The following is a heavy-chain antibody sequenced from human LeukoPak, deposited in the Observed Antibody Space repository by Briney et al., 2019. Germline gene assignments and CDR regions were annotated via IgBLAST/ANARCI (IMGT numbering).Heavy chain of an antibody. CDR2: INPDGSDT. D-gene: IGHD6-19*01. J-gene: IGHJ1*01. V-gene: IGHV3-7*01. CDR3: VRWGVTAGMQD. CDR1: GFTFSSDW. Sequence: PEGSLRLSCEASGFTFSSDWMGWVRQAPGKGLEWVANINPDGSDTYYVDSVKGRFTISRSNAKKSLFLQMNSLRAEDTALYHCVRWGVTAGMQDWGQGILVTVS.